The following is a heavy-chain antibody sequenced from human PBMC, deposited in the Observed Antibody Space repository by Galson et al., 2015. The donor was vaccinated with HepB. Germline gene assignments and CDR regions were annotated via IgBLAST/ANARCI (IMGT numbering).Heavy chain of an antibody. Sequence: SLRLSCAASGFTFSSYAMHWVRQAPSKGLEWVAVISCDGSNKYYADSVKGRFTISRDNSKNTLYLQMNSLRAEDTAVYYCARGLRYFDWLPHYYYYGMDVWGQGTTVTVSS. J-gene: IGHJ6*02. D-gene: IGHD3-9*01. V-gene: IGHV3-30*04. CDR1: GFTFSSYA. CDR2: ISCDGSNK. CDR3: ARGLRYFDWLPHYYYYGMDV.